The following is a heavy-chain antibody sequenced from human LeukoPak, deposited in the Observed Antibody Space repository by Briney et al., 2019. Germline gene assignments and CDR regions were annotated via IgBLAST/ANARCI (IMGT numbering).Heavy chain of an antibody. Sequence: SETLSLTCTVSGGSISSYYWSWIRQPPGKGLEWIGYIYFSGSTKYNPSLKSRVTISVDTSKNQFPLKLSSVTAADTAVYYCVRWDRGSNLESDYWGQGTLVTVSS. J-gene: IGHJ4*02. V-gene: IGHV4-59*12. D-gene: IGHD3-10*01. CDR1: GGSISSYY. CDR3: VRWDRGSNLESDY. CDR2: IYFSGST.